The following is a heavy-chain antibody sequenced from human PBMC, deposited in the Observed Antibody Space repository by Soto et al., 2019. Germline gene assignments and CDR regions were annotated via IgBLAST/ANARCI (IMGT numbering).Heavy chain of an antibody. V-gene: IGHV3-21*01. CDR3: ARARDTAMVLDAFDI. CDR2: ISSSSSYI. J-gene: IGHJ3*02. Sequence: EVQLVESGGGQVKPGGSLRLSCAASGFTFSSYSMNWVRQAPGKGLEWVSSISSSSSYIYYADSVKGRFTISRDNAKNSLYLQMNSLGAADTAVYYCARARDTAMVLDAFDIWGQGTMVTVSS. D-gene: IGHD5-18*01. CDR1: GFTFSSYS.